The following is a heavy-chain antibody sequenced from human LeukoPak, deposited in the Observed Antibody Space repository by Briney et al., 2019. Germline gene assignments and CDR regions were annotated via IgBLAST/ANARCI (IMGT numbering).Heavy chain of an antibody. CDR2: ISWNSGSI. CDR3: AKDKSSAPYYYDSSGSPLDY. V-gene: IGHV3-9*01. Sequence: GGSLRLSCAASGFTFDDYAMHWVRQAPGKGLEWVSGISWNSGSIGYADSVKGRFTISRDNAKNSLFLQMNSLRAEDTAFYYCAKDKSSAPYYYDSSGSPLDYWGQGTLVTVSS. J-gene: IGHJ4*02. D-gene: IGHD3-22*01. CDR1: GFTFDDYA.